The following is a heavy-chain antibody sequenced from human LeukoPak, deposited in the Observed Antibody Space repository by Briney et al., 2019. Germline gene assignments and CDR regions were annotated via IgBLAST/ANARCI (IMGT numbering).Heavy chain of an antibody. Sequence: ASVNVSCKASGYIFTGHYMHWVRQAPGQGLEWMGRINTNTGRTNYAQNFQGRVTMTRDTSITTAYMERTSLRSDDTAVYYCARDPNTSGFKDYCGQGALGTASS. D-gene: IGHD6-19*01. V-gene: IGHV1-2*06. CDR3: ARDPNTSGFKDY. J-gene: IGHJ4*02. CDR1: GYIFTGHY. CDR2: INTNTGRT.